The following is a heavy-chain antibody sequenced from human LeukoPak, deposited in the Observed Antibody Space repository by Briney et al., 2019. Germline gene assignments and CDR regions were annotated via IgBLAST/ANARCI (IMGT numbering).Heavy chain of an antibody. D-gene: IGHD6-19*01. CDR1: GGSISSSSYY. J-gene: IGHJ4*02. CDR2: IYYSGST. V-gene: IGHV4-39*01. Sequence: SETLSLTCTVSGGSISSSSYYWGWIRQPPGKGLEWIGSIYYSGSTYYNPSLKSRVTISVDTSKNQFSLKLSSVTVADTAVYYCARQKGIAVAGYYFDYWGQGTLVTVSS. CDR3: ARQKGIAVAGYYFDY.